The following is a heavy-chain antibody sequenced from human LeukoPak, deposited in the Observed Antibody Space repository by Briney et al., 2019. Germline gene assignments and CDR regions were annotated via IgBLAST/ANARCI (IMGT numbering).Heavy chain of an antibody. V-gene: IGHV3-7*01. CDR2: IKQDGSEK. CDR1: GFTFSSYW. CDR3: ARSQYTYGYYYFDY. D-gene: IGHD5-18*01. Sequence: GGSLRLSCAASGFTFSSYWMSWVRQAPGKGLEWVANIKQDGSEKYYVDSVKGRFTISRDNAKNSLYLQMNSLRAEDTAVYYCARSQYTYGYYYFDYWGQGTLVTVSS. J-gene: IGHJ4*02.